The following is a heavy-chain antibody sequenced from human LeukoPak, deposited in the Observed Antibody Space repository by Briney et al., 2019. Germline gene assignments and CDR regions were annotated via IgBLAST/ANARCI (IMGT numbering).Heavy chain of an antibody. Sequence: PGGSLRLSCAASGFTVSSNYMSWVRQAPGKGLEWVSVIYSGGNTYYADSVKGRFTISRDNSKNTLYLQMNSLRAEDTAVYYCAKSPKTGFLFDYWGKGTLVTVSS. V-gene: IGHV3-66*01. D-gene: IGHD1-1*01. CDR1: GFTVSSNY. J-gene: IGHJ4*02. CDR2: IYSGGNT. CDR3: AKSPKTGFLFDY.